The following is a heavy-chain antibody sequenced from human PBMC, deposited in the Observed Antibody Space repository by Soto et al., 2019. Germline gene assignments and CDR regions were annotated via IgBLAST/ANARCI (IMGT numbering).Heavy chain of an antibody. V-gene: IGHV1-69*06. D-gene: IGHD1-26*01. CDR2: IIPIFGTA. J-gene: IGHJ4*02. CDR3: AREGSGSYYGGEDY. Sequence: QVQLVQSGAEVKKPGSSVKVSCKASGGTFSSYAISWVRQAPGQGLEWMGGIIPIFGTANYAQKFQGRVTITADKSTSKAYRELSSLSSEDTAVYYCAREGSGSYYGGEDYWGQGTRVTVAA. CDR1: GGTFSSYA.